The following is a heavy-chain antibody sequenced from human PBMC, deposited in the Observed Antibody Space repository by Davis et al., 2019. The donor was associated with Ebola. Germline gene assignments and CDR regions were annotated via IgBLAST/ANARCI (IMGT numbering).Heavy chain of an antibody. CDR3: ARRIAVAGYFDY. CDR1: GGSIRSSNW. Sequence: GSLRLSCAVSGGSIRSSNWWSWVRQPPGKGLEWIGEIYHSGSTNYNPSLKSRVTISVDKSKNQFSLKLSSVTAADTAVYYCARRIAVAGYFDYWGQGTLVTVSS. D-gene: IGHD6-19*01. J-gene: IGHJ4*02. V-gene: IGHV4-4*02. CDR2: IYHSGST.